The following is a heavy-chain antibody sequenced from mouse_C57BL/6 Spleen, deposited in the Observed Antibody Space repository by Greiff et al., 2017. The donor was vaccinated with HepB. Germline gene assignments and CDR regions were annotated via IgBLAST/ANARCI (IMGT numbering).Heavy chain of an antibody. V-gene: IGHV14-2*01. J-gene: IGHJ2*01. CDR3: ARGVERDPYYFDY. CDR2: IDPEDGET. CDR1: GFTFKDYY. Sequence: VQLQQPGAELVKPGASVKLSCTASGFTFKDYYMHWVKQRTEQGLEWIGRIDPEDGETKYAPKFQGKATITADTSSNTAYLQLSSLTSEDTAVYYCARGVERDPYYFDYWGQGTTLTVSS. D-gene: IGHD1-1*02.